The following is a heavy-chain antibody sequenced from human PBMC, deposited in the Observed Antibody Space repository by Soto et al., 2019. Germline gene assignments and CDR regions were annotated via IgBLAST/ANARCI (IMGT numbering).Heavy chain of an antibody. D-gene: IGHD3-9*01. CDR3: ARERDHYDILTGYFYYYYYGMDV. Sequence: GASVKVSCKASGGTFSSYAISWVRQAPGQGLEWMGGIIPIFGTANYAQKFQGRVTITADESTSTAYMELSSLRSEDTAVYYCARERDHYDILTGYFYYYYYGMDVWGQGTTVTVSS. CDR2: IIPIFGTA. J-gene: IGHJ6*02. CDR1: GGTFSSYA. V-gene: IGHV1-69*13.